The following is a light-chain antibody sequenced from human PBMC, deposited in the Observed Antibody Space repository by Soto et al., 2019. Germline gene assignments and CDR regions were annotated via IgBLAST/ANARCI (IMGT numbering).Light chain of an antibody. Sequence: VLTQSPGTLSLSPGERATLSCRASQSVTSTYLAWYQQKPGQAPRLLIYGASSRATGVPDRFSGSGSGTDFTLTISSLQPDDFATYYCQQHTFGQGTKLEIK. CDR2: GAS. CDR1: QSVTSTY. CDR3: QQHT. V-gene: IGKV3-20*01. J-gene: IGKJ2*01.